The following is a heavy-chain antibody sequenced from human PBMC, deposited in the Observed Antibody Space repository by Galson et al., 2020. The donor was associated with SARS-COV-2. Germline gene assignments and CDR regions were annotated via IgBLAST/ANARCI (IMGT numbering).Heavy chain of an antibody. CDR1: GYTFTSYD. D-gene: IGHD2-2*02. V-gene: IGHV1-8*01. CDR3: ARGGRYCSSTSCYSSWYFDL. CDR2: MNPNSGNT. Sequence: ASVKVSCKASGYTFTSYDINWVRQATGQGLEWMGWMNPNSGNTGYAQKFQGRVTMTRNTSISTAYMELSSLRSEDTAVYYCARGGRYCSSTSCYSSWYFDLWGRGTLVTVSS. J-gene: IGHJ2*01.